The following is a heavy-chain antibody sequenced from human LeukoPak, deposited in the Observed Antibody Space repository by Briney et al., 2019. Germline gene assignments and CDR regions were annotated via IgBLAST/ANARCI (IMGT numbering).Heavy chain of an antibody. CDR2: IFYSGRT. CDR1: GDSMDSGSYY. D-gene: IGHD6-19*01. V-gene: IGHV4-31*03. Sequence: SQTLSLNCSVSGDSMDSGSYYWTWIRQHPGKGLEWIGYIFYSGRTYYNPSLKSRVTISVDTSKNQFSLKLSSVTAADTAVYYCARSIRYSSGWYGGFDPWGQGTLVTVSS. J-gene: IGHJ5*02. CDR3: ARSIRYSSGWYGGFDP.